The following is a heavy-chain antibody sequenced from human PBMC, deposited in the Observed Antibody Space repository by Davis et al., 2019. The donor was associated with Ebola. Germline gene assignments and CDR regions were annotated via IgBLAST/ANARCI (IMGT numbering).Heavy chain of an antibody. CDR3: AKAAFRGYEYGGDALDI. Sequence: GESLKISCEASGFPFRNFWMHWFRQAPGKGPMWVSRIDTDGSVTDYADSVKGRFSVSRDNGKNSLYLQMNSLRADDTALYYCAKAAFRGYEYGGDALDIWGRGTMVTVSS. V-gene: IGHV3-74*01. J-gene: IGHJ3*02. CDR1: GFPFRNFW. D-gene: IGHD5-12*01. CDR2: IDTDGSVT.